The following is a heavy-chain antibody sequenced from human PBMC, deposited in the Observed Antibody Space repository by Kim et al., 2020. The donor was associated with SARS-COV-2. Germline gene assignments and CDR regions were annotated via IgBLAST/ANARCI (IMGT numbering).Heavy chain of an antibody. CDR3: AGEVVRASAYYCIDV. D-gene: IGHD6-6*01. CDR2: VYHAENT. CDR1: GLTFSNNS. J-gene: IGHJ6*02. V-gene: IGHV3-66*01. Sequence: GGSLRLSCAASGLTFSNNSIRWVRQAPGKGLQWVAVVYHAENTYYAGSSRGRFTISRNNSENIVYLQLNSRIAADAAVDYCAGEVVRASAYYCIDVWGQG.